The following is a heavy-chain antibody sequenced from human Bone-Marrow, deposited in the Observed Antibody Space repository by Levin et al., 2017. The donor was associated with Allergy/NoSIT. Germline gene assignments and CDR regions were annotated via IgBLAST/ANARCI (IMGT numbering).Heavy chain of an antibody. D-gene: IGHD3-3*01. CDR1: GFSINDAA. V-gene: IGHV3-9*01. CDR2: ITWDSGSL. CDR3: GKDLATIFGVADF. J-gene: IGHJ4*02. Sequence: PGGSLRLSCVASGFSINDAAMHWVRQAPGKGLEWVSAITWDSGSLSYADSVKGRFIVSRDNPKNSLYLQMDSLTPEDTGFYYCGKDLATIFGVADFWGLGTLVTVSS.